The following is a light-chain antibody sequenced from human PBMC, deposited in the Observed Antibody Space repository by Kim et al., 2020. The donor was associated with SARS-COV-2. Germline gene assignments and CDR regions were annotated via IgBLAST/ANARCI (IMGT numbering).Light chain of an antibody. J-gene: IGKJ2*01. Sequence: DIQMTQSPTSLSASVGERVTITCRASQGITNSLAWYQQIPGKAPKLLLSIASRLESGVPSRFSGSGSGTDYVLTISSLQPEDFATYYCQQYYSIPYTFGQGTKLEI. CDR2: IAS. CDR3: QQYYSIPYT. V-gene: IGKV1-NL1*01. CDR1: QGITNS.